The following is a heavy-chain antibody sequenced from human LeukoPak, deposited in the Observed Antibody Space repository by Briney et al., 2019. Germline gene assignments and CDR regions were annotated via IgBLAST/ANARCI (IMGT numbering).Heavy chain of an antibody. J-gene: IGHJ4*02. D-gene: IGHD6-19*01. Sequence: GGSFRLSCAASGFTFSSYWMSWVRQAPGKGLEWVANIKQDGSEKYYVDSVKGRFTISRDNAKNSLYLQMNSLRAEDTAVYYCARSLGQWLVERGFDYWGQGTLVTVSS. CDR2: IKQDGSEK. CDR3: ARSLGQWLVERGFDY. V-gene: IGHV3-7*01. CDR1: GFTFSSYW.